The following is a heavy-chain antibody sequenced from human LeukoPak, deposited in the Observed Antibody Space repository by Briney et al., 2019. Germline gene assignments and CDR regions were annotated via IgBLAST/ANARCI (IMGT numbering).Heavy chain of an antibody. D-gene: IGHD3-3*01. Sequence: ASVKVSCKASGYTFTSYGISWVRQAPGQGLEWMGWISAYNGNTNYAQKLQGRVTMTTDTSTSTAYMELRSLRSDDTAVYYCARVVGHTLHLEWLSAGPNWFDPWGQGTLVTVSS. CDR2: ISAYNGNT. CDR3: ARVVGHTLHLEWLSAGPNWFDP. V-gene: IGHV1-18*01. CDR1: GYTFTSYG. J-gene: IGHJ5*02.